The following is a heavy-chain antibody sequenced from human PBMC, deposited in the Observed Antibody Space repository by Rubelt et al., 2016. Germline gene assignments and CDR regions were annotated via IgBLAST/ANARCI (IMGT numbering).Heavy chain of an antibody. Sequence: QVQLVQSGAEVKKPGASVKVSCKASGYTFTSYAMHWVRQAPGQRLEWMGGIIPIFGTANYAQEFHGRVTITADESTSTAYMELSSLRSEDTAVYYCASNRGAIVGATTGYFDYWGQGTLVTVSS. CDR2: IIPIFGTA. V-gene: IGHV1-69*13. D-gene: IGHD1-26*01. J-gene: IGHJ4*02. CDR3: ASNRGAIVGATTGYFDY. CDR1: GYTFTSYA.